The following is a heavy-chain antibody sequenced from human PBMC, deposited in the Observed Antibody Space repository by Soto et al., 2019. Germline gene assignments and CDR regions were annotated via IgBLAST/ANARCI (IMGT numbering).Heavy chain of an antibody. Sequence: SETLSLTCTVSGGSISSGGYYWSWIRQPPGKGLEWIGYIYHSGSTYYNPSLKSRVTISVDRSKNQFSLKLSSVTAADTAVYYCARNMVRGAPNWFDPWGQGTLVTVSS. CDR3: ARNMVRGAPNWFDP. V-gene: IGHV4-30-2*01. CDR1: GGSISSGGYY. D-gene: IGHD3-10*01. J-gene: IGHJ5*02. CDR2: IYHSGST.